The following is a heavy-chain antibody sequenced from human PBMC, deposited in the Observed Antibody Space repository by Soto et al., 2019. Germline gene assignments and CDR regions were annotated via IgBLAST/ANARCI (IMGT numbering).Heavy chain of an antibody. CDR3: ARLMHYSHSGGSSHSGFDM. J-gene: IGHJ3*02. V-gene: IGHV1-2*02. D-gene: IGHD2-21*01. CDR1: GYTFTGYF. CDR2: IDPNRVGT. Sequence: EASVKVFCKASGYTFTGYFIHWLRQAPGQGLEWLGWIDPNRVGTNYAQDFRGRVTMTTDTSIATVYMELSRLRSDDTAVFYCARLMHYSHSGGSSHSGFDMWGQGTLVTVSS.